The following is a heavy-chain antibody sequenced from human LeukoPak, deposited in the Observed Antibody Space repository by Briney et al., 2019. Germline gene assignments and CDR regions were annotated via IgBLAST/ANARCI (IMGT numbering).Heavy chain of an antibody. CDR1: GYTFTSYG. D-gene: IGHD3-10*01. J-gene: IGHJ4*02. CDR2: ISAYNGNT. V-gene: IGHV1-18*01. CDR3: ARYRPIVTMVRGVIQDY. Sequence: ASVKVSCKASGYTFTSYGISWVRQAPGQGLEWMGWISAYNGNTNYAQKLQGRVTMTTDTSTSTAYMKLRSLRSDDTAVYYCARYRPIVTMVRGVIQDYWGQGTLVTVSS.